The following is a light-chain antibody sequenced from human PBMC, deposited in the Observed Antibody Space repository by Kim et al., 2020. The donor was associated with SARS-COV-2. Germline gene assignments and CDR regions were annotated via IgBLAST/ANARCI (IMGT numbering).Light chain of an antibody. CDR3: SSYTRRSTLV. CDR2: DVN. V-gene: IGLV2-14*03. Sequence: QSVLTQAASVSGSPGQSIIVSCTGTSSDIGGQNYASWYQQHPGKAPKLIIYDVNNRPSGVSDRFSGSKSGNTAYLTISGLQIDDEADYYCSSYTRRSTLVFGTGTKVTVL. CDR1: SSDIGGQNY. J-gene: IGLJ1*01.